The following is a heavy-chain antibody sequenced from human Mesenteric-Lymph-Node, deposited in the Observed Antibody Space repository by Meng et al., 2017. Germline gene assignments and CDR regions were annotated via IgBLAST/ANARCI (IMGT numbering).Heavy chain of an antibody. J-gene: IGHJ6*02. CDR1: GGTFSSFA. D-gene: IGHD2-8*02. CDR3: ARDQELSTGWSGYHHYGMDV. V-gene: IGHV1-69*05. Sequence: SVKVSCKASGGTFSSFAISWVRQARGQGLEWMGGIIPVFATTKYSQKFQGRVSIITDESTSTAYLEVYSLRSDDTAVYYCARDQELSTGWSGYHHYGMDVWGQGTVVTVSS. CDR2: IIPVFATT.